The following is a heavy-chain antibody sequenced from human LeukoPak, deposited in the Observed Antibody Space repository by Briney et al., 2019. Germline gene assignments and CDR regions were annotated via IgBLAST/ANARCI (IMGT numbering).Heavy chain of an antibody. V-gene: IGHV5-10-1*01. CDR3: ARGVAPNIVVVAAALRGFDP. D-gene: IGHD2-15*01. CDR2: IDPSDSYT. Sequence: GESLKISCKGSGYSFTSYWISWVRQMPGKGLEWMGRIDPSDSYTNYSPSFQGHVTISADKSISTAYLQWSGLKASDTAMYYCARGVAPNIVVVAAALRGFDPWGQGTLVTVSS. CDR1: GYSFTSYW. J-gene: IGHJ5*02.